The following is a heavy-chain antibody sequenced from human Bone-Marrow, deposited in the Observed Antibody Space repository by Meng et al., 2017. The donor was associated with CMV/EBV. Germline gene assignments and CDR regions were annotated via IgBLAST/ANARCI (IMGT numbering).Heavy chain of an antibody. Sequence: ASVKVSFKASGYIFPNYGISWVRQAPGQGHEWMGWISTYNGKTNYAQSFQGRVTLTADTYTSTVYMELRSLRSDDTAVYYCARDRYCSITSCYASVSWYYYGMDAWGQGTTVTVSS. CDR3: ARDRYCSITSCYASVSWYYYGMDA. V-gene: IGHV1-18*01. D-gene: IGHD2-2*01. CDR2: ISTYNGKT. CDR1: GYIFPNYG. J-gene: IGHJ6*02.